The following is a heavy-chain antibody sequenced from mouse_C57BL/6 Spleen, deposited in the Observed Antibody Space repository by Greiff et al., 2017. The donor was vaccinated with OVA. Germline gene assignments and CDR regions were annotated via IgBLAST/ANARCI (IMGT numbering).Heavy chain of an antibody. CDR1: GFTFSSYT. J-gene: IGHJ2*01. Sequence: EVHLVESGGGLVKPGGSLKLSCAASGFTFSSYTMSWVRQTPEKRLEWVATISGGGGNTYYPDSVKGRFTISRDNAKNTLYLQMSSLRSEDTALYYCARQGYYYGSSQYYFDYWGQGTTLTVSS. CDR2: ISGGGGNT. CDR3: ARQGYYYGSSQYYFDY. D-gene: IGHD1-1*01. V-gene: IGHV5-9*01.